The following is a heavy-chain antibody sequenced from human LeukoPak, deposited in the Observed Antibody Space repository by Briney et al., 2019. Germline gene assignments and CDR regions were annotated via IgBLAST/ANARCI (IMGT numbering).Heavy chain of an antibody. V-gene: IGHV1-69*05. CDR2: IIPIFGTA. D-gene: IGHD3-22*01. CDR3: ARVLSPSSSIHSSGPFDY. CDR1: GGTFSSYA. J-gene: IGHJ4*02. Sequence: ASVKVSCKASGGTFSSYAISWVRQAPGQGLEWMGGIIPIFGTANYAQKFQGRVTITTDESTSTAYMELSSLRSEDTAVYYCARVLSPSSSIHSSGPFDYWGQGTLVTVSS.